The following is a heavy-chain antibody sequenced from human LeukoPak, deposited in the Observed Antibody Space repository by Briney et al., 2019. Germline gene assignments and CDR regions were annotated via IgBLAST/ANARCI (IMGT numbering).Heavy chain of an antibody. V-gene: IGHV1-18*01. J-gene: IGHJ4*02. CDR2: NSALTGNI. CDR1: GYTFNRYG. CDR3: ARADPTNTGHEYFDY. D-gene: IGHD2/OR15-2a*01. Sequence: ASVKVSCKASGYTFNRYGISWVRQAPVQRPEWMGWNSALTGNIDYAPKFQGRVTMNTDTSTRTAYMELSSLVSADTAVYFCARADPTNTGHEYFDYWGRGTLVTVSS.